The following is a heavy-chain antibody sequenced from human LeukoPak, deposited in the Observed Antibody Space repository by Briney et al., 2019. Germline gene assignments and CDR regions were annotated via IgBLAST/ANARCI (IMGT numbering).Heavy chain of an antibody. V-gene: IGHV1-18*01. D-gene: IGHD6-19*01. CDR1: GYLFTTYG. J-gene: IGHJ6*03. Sequence: GASVKVSCKTSGYLFTTYGISWVRRAPGQGLEWMGWISGYSGKTNYAQKLQDRVTMTTDTSTSTAYMELRSLRSEDTAMYYCAMFSSSGWQRRDKFYYIDVWGKGTAVTVSS. CDR3: AMFSSSGWQRRDKFYYIDV. CDR2: ISGYSGKT.